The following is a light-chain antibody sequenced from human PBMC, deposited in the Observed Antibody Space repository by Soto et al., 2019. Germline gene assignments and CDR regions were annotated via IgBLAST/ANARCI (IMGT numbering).Light chain of an antibody. V-gene: IGKV1-39*01. CDR1: QSISSF. J-gene: IGKJ1*01. CDR2: AAS. Sequence: RVTITSRASQSISSFLNWFQQKPGKAPKLLIYAASSLQSGVPSRFSGSGSGTNFTLIIYSLQPEDFATYYCQQRYSICWTFGQGTKVDIK. CDR3: QQRYSICWT.